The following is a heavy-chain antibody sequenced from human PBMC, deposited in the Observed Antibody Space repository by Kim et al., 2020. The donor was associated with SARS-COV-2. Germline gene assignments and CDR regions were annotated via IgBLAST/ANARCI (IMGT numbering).Heavy chain of an antibody. Sequence: STDYAVSVKSRITINPDTSKNQFSLQLNAVTAEDTAVYYCARGTGASGMDVWGQGTTVTVSS. V-gene: IGHV6-1*01. CDR2: ST. J-gene: IGHJ6*02. CDR3: ARGTGASGMDV. D-gene: IGHD7-27*01.